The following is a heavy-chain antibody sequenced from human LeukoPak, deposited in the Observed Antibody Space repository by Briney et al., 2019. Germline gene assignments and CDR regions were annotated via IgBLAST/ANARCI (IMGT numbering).Heavy chain of an antibody. CDR3: ARDTPNIVVVPAAMDDAFDI. CDR1: GYTFTSYG. J-gene: IGHJ3*02. Sequence: GASVKVSCKASGYTFTSYGISWVRQAPGQGLEWMGWISAYNGNTNYAQKLQGRVIMTTDTSTSTAYMELRSLRSDDTAVYYCARDTPNIVVVPAAMDDAFDIWGQGTMVTVSS. CDR2: ISAYNGNT. D-gene: IGHD2-2*01. V-gene: IGHV1-18*01.